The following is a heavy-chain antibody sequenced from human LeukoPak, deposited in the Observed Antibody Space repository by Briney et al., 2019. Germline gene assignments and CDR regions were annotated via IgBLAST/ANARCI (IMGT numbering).Heavy chain of an antibody. CDR2: IYAAGGT. D-gene: IGHD3-16*01. V-gene: IGHV3-53*01. J-gene: IGHJ3*02. CDR3: ARDGGARSSRAFDI. CDR1: GFTFSSYA. Sequence: GGSLRLSCAASGFTFSSYAMSWVRQAPGKGLEWVSVIYAAGGTYYADSVKGRFTISRDKSKNTLYLQMNSLRPEDTALYYCARDGGARSSRAFDIWGQGTMVTVS.